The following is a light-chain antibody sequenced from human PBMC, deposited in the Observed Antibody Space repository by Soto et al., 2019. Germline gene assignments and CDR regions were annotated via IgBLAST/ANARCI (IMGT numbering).Light chain of an antibody. Sequence: QSALTQPASVSGSPGQSITISCTGTSSDVGSYNLVSWYQQHPGKAPKVMTYEVSNRPSGVSNPFSGSKSGNTASLTISGLQAEDGADYYSRSYKRSNTLVVFGGGTQLTVL. V-gene: IGLV2-14*02. CDR1: SSDVGSYNL. J-gene: IGLJ2*01. CDR2: EVS. CDR3: RSYKRSNTLVV.